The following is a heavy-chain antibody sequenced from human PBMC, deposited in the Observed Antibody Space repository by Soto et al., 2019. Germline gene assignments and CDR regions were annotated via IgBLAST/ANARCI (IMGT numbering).Heavy chain of an antibody. J-gene: IGHJ4*02. V-gene: IGHV4-61*01. CDR1: GGSVSSATSSGTYY. CDR2: IYYSGST. CDR3: ARDRGRGFYTGLDY. Sequence: QVQLHESGPGLVKPSETLSLTCTVSGGSVSSATSSGTYYWSWIRQPPGKGLEWIGYIYYSGSTNYHPSLKSRATISRDTSKNQLSLQLSSVTAADTAVYYCARDRGRGFYTGLDYWGQGTRVTVSS.